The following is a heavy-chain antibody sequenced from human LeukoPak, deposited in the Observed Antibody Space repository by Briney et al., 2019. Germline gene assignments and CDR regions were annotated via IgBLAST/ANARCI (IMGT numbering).Heavy chain of an antibody. J-gene: IGHJ3*02. CDR1: GFTFSSYS. CDR3: AREQRRPLEWLLYLSDAFDI. D-gene: IGHD3-3*01. V-gene: IGHV3-21*01. Sequence: GGSLRLSCAASGFTFSSYSMNWVRQAPGKGLEWVSSISSSSTYIYYADSVKGRFTISSDNAKNSLYLQMNSLRAEDTAVYYWAREQRRPLEWLLYLSDAFDIWGQGTMVTVPS. CDR2: ISSSSTYI.